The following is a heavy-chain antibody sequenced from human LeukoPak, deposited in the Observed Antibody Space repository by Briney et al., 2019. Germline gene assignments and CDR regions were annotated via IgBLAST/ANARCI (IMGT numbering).Heavy chain of an antibody. CDR3: ARQARYYDFWSGYYIGGGFDY. CDR2: IYYSGST. V-gene: IGHV4-61*05. Sequence: SETLSLTCTVSGGSISSSSYYWSWIRQPPGKGLEWIGYIYYSGSTKYNPSLKSRVTISVDTSKNQFSLKLSSVTAADTAVYYCARQARYYDFWSGYYIGGGFDYWGQGTLVTVSS. J-gene: IGHJ4*02. CDR1: GGSISSSSYY. D-gene: IGHD3-3*01.